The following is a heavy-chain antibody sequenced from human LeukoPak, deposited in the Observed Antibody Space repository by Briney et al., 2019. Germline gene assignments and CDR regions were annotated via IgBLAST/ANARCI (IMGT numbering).Heavy chain of an antibody. CDR3: AREGYNWNVDY. J-gene: IGHJ4*02. V-gene: IGHV1-2*02. Sequence: ASVKVSCKASGYTFTGYYMHWVRQAPGQGLEWMGWINPNSGGTNYAQKFQGRVTVTRDTSISTAYMELSRLRSDATAGYYCAREGYNWNVDYWGQGTLVTVSS. CDR2: INPNSGGT. CDR1: GYTFTGYY. D-gene: IGHD1-1*01.